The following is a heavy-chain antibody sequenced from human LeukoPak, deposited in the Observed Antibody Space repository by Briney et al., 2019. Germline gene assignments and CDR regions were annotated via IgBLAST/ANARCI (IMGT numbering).Heavy chain of an antibody. CDR3: ARQGAFNY. CDR2: IYYSGST. J-gene: IGHJ4*02. Sequence: SETLSLTCTVSGGSISSSSYYWGSIRQPPGKGLEWIGSIYYSGSTYYNPSLKSRVTISVDTSKNQFSLKLSSVTAADTAVYYCARQGAFNYWGQGTLVTVSS. D-gene: IGHD3-16*01. V-gene: IGHV4-39*01. CDR1: GGSISSSSYY.